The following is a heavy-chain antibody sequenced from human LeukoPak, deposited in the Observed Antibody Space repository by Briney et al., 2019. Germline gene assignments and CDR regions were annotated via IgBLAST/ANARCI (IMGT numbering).Heavy chain of an antibody. Sequence: ASVRVSCKASGYIFTSYGVSWVRQAPGQGLEWMGWISAFNGNTNYAQKFQGRVTITRDTSASTAYMELSSLRSEDTAVYYCARGAAARLDWFDPWGQGTLVTVSS. CDR1: GYIFTSYG. D-gene: IGHD6-6*01. V-gene: IGHV1-18*01. CDR2: ISAFNGNT. J-gene: IGHJ5*02. CDR3: ARGAAARLDWFDP.